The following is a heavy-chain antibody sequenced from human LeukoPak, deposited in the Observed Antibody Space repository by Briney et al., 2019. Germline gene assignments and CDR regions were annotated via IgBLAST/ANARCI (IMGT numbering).Heavy chain of an antibody. V-gene: IGHV4-34*01. CDR2: INHSGST. J-gene: IGHJ6*03. D-gene: IGHD1-26*01. CDR3: ARVKISGSYPLTYMDV. Sequence: SSETLSLTCAVYGGSFSGYYWSWIRQPPGKGLEWIGEINHSGSTNYNPSLKSRVTISVDTSKNQFSLKLSSVTAADTAVYYCARVKISGSYPLTYMDVWGKGTTVTVSS. CDR1: GGSFSGYY.